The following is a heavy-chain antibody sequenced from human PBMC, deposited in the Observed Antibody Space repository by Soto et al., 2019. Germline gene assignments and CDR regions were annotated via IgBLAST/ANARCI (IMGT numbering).Heavy chain of an antibody. CDR3: AKGVAVAGLSKYGYDY. CDR2: ISYDGSNK. V-gene: IGHV3-30*18. D-gene: IGHD6-19*01. Sequence: GGSLRLSCAASGFTFSSYGMHWVRQAPGKGLEWVAVISYDGSNKYYADSVKGRFTISRDNSKNTLYLQMNSLRAEDTAVYYCAKGVAVAGLSKYGYDYWGQGTLVTVSS. CDR1: GFTFSSYG. J-gene: IGHJ4*02.